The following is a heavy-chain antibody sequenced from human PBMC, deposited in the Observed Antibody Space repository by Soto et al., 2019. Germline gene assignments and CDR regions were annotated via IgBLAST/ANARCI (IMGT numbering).Heavy chain of an antibody. J-gene: IGHJ5*02. CDR2: IIPIFGPA. D-gene: IGHD4-17*01. CDR3: ARTDYGDSNLVWFDP. V-gene: IGHV1-69*12. Sequence: QVQLVQSGAEVKKPGSSVKVSCKASGGTFSSYAISWLRQAPGQGLEWRGGIIPIFGPANCAQKFQGRVTITADESTSTAYMELSSLSSEDTAVYYCARTDYGDSNLVWFDPWRQGTLVTVSS. CDR1: GGTFSSYA.